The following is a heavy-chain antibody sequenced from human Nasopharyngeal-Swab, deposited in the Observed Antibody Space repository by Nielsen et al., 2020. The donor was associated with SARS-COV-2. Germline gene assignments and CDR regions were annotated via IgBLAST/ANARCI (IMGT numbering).Heavy chain of an antibody. CDR2: ISGYNGNT. Sequence: ASLQVSCNASGYTFTSYGIIWVRQAPGQGLEWMGWISGYNGNTKYAQKLQGRVTMTTDTSTSTAHMELRSLRSDDTAVYYRARDSDQLLNILYFHHWGQGALVTVSS. D-gene: IGHD2-2*01. J-gene: IGHJ1*01. CDR3: ARDSDQLLNILYFHH. CDR1: GYTFTSYG. V-gene: IGHV1-18*01.